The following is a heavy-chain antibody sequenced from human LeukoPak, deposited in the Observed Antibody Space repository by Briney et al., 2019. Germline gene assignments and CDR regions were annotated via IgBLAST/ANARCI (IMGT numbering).Heavy chain of an antibody. D-gene: IGHD2-15*01. CDR3: ARRYCSGGTSYYFDY. CDR1: GGSISSSSYY. Sequence: SETLSLTCTVSGGSISSSSYYWGWIRQPPGKGLEWIGSIYYSGSTYYNPSLKSRVTISVDTSKTQFSLRLSSVTAADTAIYYCARRYCSGGTSYYFDYWGQGTLVTVSS. CDR2: IYYSGST. V-gene: IGHV4-39*01. J-gene: IGHJ4*02.